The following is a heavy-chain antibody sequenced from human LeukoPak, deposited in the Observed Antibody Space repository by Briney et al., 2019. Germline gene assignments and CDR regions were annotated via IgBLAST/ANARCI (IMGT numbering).Heavy chain of an antibody. CDR3: ARVPARYSSSWYVNDY. CDR2: INPNSGGT. J-gene: IGHJ4*02. CDR1: GYTFTGYY. Sequence: ASVKVSCKASGYTFTGYYMHWVRQAPGQGLEWMGWINPNSGGTNYAQKFQGRVTMTRDTSISTAYMELSRLRSDDTAVYYCARVPARYSSSWYVNDYWGQGTLVTVSS. V-gene: IGHV1-2*02. D-gene: IGHD6-13*01.